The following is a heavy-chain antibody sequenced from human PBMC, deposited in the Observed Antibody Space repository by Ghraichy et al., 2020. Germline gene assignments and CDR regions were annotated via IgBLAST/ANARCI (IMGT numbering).Heavy chain of an antibody. J-gene: IGHJ5*02. Sequence: GESLNISCSTSGFIFSGHAMNWVRQVPGKGLEWVSSINEMRTHIYYADSGTGRFTITRANANNPIYLQMDFLRNEDTAIYFCARDNTQYLRLGWCGPWGQGTLVSVSS. CDR3: ARDNTQYLRLGWCGP. CDR1: GFIFSGHA. CDR2: INEMRTHI. D-gene: IGHD2-2*01. V-gene: IGHV3-21*06.